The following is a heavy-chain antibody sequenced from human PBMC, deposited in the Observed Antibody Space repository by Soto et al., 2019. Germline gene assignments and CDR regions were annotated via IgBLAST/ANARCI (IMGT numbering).Heavy chain of an antibody. D-gene: IGHD3-22*01. J-gene: IGHJ4*02. V-gene: IGHV3-33*01. CDR3: ARSAIVVAIFDY. CDR1: GFTFSSYG. Sequence: QVQLVESGGGVVQPGRSLRLSCAASGFTFSSYGMHWVRQAPGKGLEWVAVIWYDGSNKYYADSVKGRFTISRDNSKNTLYLQMNSLRAEDTAVYYCARSAIVVAIFDYWGQGTLVTVSS. CDR2: IWYDGSNK.